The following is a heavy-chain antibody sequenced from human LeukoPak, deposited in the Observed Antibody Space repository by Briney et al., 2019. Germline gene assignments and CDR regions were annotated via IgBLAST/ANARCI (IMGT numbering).Heavy chain of an antibody. CDR3: ARHYDSNSYGPGY. V-gene: IGHV3-21*01. Sequence: GGSLRLSCTASGFTFSSYSLNWVRQAPGKGLEWVSSISSSSSYIYYADSVKGRFTTSRDNAKNSLYLQMNSLRAEDTAVYYCARHYDSNSYGPGYWGQGTLVTVSS. D-gene: IGHD3-22*01. J-gene: IGHJ4*02. CDR1: GFTFSSYS. CDR2: ISSSSSYI.